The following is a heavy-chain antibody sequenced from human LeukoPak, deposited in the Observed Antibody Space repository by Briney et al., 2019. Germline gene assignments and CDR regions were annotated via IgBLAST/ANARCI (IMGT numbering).Heavy chain of an antibody. Sequence: SETLSLTCTVSGGSISSSSYYWGWIRQPPGKGLEWIGSIYYSGSTYYNPSLKSRVTISVDTSKNQFSLKLSSVTAADTAVYYCARDVRLRWSYFDYWGQGTLVTVSS. CDR3: ARDVRLRWSYFDY. V-gene: IGHV4-39*02. D-gene: IGHD4-23*01. CDR2: IYYSGST. CDR1: GGSISSSSYY. J-gene: IGHJ4*02.